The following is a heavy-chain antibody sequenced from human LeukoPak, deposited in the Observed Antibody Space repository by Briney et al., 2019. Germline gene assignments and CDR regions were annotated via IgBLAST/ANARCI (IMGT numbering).Heavy chain of an antibody. D-gene: IGHD3-10*01. V-gene: IGHV1-2*02. CDR3: ARITMVRGDNDY. CDR2: INPNSGGT. CDR1: GYTFTGYY. J-gene: IGHJ4*02. Sequence: ASVKVSCKASGYTFTGYYMHWVRRAPGQGLEWMGWINPNSGGTNYAQKFQGRVTMTRDTSISTAYMELSRLRSDDTAVYYCARITMVRGDNDYWGQGTLVTVSS.